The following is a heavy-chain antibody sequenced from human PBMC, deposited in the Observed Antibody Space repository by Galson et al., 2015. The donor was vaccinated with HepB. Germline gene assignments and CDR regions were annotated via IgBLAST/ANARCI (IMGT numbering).Heavy chain of an antibody. J-gene: IGHJ3*02. V-gene: IGHV1-69*13. D-gene: IGHD5-24*01. CDR1: GGTFSSYA. CDR2: IIPIFGTA. CDR3: ARDAGRDGYNYFDAFDI. Sequence: SVKVSCKASGGTFSSYAISWVRQAPGQGLEWMGGIIPIFGTANYAQKFQGRVTITADESTSTAYMELSSLRSEDTAVYYCARDAGRDGYNYFDAFDIWGQGTMVTVSS.